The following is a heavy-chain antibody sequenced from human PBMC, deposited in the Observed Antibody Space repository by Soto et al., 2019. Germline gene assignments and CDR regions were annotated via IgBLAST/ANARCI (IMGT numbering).Heavy chain of an antibody. CDR1: GFTFSSYA. CDR3: AKDHLSELGPFDY. Sequence: ETLSLSCAASGFTFSSYAMSWVRQAPGKGLEWVSAISGSGGSTYYADSVKGRFTISRDNSKNTLYLQMNSLRAEDTAVYYCAKDHLSELGPFDYWGQGTLVT. CDR2: ISGSGGST. J-gene: IGHJ4*02. V-gene: IGHV3-23*01. D-gene: IGHD1-26*01.